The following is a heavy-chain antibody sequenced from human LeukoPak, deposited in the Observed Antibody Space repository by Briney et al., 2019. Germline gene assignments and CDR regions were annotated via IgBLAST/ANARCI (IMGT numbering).Heavy chain of an antibody. CDR1: GFTFSSYG. J-gene: IGHJ6*03. CDR3: AKIAIGNGYYYYYYMDV. V-gene: IGHV3-30*18. Sequence: GRSLRLSCAASGFTFSSYGMHWVRQAPGKGLEWVAXXXYDGSNKYYADSVKGRFTISRDNSKNTLYLQMNSLRAEDTAVYYCAKIAIGNGYYYYYYMDVWGKGTTVTVSS. D-gene: IGHD2-8*01. CDR2: XXYDGSNK.